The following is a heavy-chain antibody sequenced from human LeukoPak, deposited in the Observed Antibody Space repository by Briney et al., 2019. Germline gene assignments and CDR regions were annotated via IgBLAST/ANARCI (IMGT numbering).Heavy chain of an antibody. CDR3: ARVRVVWDLDDAFDI. V-gene: IGHV3-20*04. D-gene: IGHD1-26*01. J-gene: IGHJ3*02. CDR2: INWNGGTT. Sequence: GGSLRLSCAASGFTFEDYGMNRVRQTPGKGLEWVSGINWNGGTTGYADSVKGRFTISRDNAKNSLFLQMNSLRAEDTALYYCARVRVVWDLDDAFDIWGQGTMVTVSS. CDR1: GFTFEDYG.